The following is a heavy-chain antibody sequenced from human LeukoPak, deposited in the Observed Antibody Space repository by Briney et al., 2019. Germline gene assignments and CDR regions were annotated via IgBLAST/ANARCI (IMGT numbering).Heavy chain of an antibody. CDR1: GFSSSSYA. CDR3: AKAPTAAAGNGY. Sequence: PGGSLRLSCAASGFSSSSYAMSWVRQAPGKGLEWVSSISGRGGTTYYADSVKGRFTISRDNSKNTLYLQMNSLRAEDTAVYYCAKAPTAAAGNGYWGQGTLVTVSS. J-gene: IGHJ4*02. D-gene: IGHD6-13*01. CDR2: ISGRGGTT. V-gene: IGHV3-23*01.